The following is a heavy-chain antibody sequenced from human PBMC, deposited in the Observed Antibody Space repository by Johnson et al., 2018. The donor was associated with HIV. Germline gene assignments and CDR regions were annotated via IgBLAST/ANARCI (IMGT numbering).Heavy chain of an antibody. J-gene: IGHJ3*02. CDR1: GFKFDDYG. D-gene: IGHD3-3*01. Sequence: VQLVESGGGVVRPGGSLRLSCVVSGFKFDDYGMNWVRQAPGKGLEWVSGINWNGGSTGYADSVRGRFTISRDNAKNSLYLQMNSLRAEDTALYYCARVTIFGVTKVDALDIWGQGTMVTVSS. V-gene: IGHV3-20*04. CDR3: ARVTIFGVTKVDALDI. CDR2: INWNGGST.